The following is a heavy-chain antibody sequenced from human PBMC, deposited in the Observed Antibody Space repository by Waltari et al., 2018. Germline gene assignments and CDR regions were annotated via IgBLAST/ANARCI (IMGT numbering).Heavy chain of an antibody. CDR2: STHNSGCK. D-gene: IGHD3-22*01. V-gene: IGHV1-2*06. CDR3: ESGASYDSSGYYSG. Sequence: QVQLVQSGAEVKKPGASVKVSCKDSGYTFTGCYMHWVRQAPGQGLEWRGRSTHNSGCKNNARTCRARSTMPRDTSSSPRSMDLARLRSEDSAFYYCESGASYDSSGYYSGWAQGPLLPFSS. J-gene: IGHJ4*02. CDR1: GYTFTGCY.